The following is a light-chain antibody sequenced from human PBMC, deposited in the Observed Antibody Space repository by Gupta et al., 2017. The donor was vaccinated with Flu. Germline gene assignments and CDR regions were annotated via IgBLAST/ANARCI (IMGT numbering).Light chain of an antibody. V-gene: IGLV1-44*01. CDR3: AAWDYSLQGVV. CDR1: SANIGNTT. CDR2: SDS. J-gene: IGLJ2*01. Sequence: QSVLTQQPSASGTPGQRVTIPCPGSSANIGNTTVNWYQQFPATAPKVLVHSDSQRPSGVPERFSGSRSGTSASLAIGGLQSDDEAVYFCAAWDYSLQGVVFGGGTRLTV.